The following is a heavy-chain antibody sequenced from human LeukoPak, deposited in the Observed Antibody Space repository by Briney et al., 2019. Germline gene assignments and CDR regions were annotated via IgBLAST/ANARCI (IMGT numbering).Heavy chain of an antibody. CDR1: GYTFTSYD. CDR2: MNPNSGNT. J-gene: IGHJ6*03. D-gene: IGHD3-22*01. Sequence: ASVKVSCKASGYTFTSYDINWVRQATGQGLEWMGLMNPNSGNTGYAQKFQGRVTITRNTSISTAYMELSSLRSEDTAAYYCARSSATYYYDSSGYVYYMDVWGKGTTVTVSS. V-gene: IGHV1-8*03. CDR3: ARSSATYYYDSSGYVYYMDV.